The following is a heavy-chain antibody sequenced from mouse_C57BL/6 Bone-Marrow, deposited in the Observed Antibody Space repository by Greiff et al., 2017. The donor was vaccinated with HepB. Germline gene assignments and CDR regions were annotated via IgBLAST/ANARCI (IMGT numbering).Heavy chain of an antibody. J-gene: IGHJ3*01. V-gene: IGHV2-2*01. CDR3: AGMVTTAY. CDR1: GFSLTSYG. CDR2: IWSGGST. D-gene: IGHD2-2*01. Sequence: VQLQESGPGLVQPSQSLSITCTVSGFSLTSYGVHWVRQSPGKGLEWLGVIWSGGSTDYNAAFISRLSISKDNSKSQVFFKMNSLQADDTAIYYCAGMVTTAYWGQGTLVTVSA.